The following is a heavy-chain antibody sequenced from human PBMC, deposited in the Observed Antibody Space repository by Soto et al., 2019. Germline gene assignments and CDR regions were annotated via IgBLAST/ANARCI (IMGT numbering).Heavy chain of an antibody. CDR3: ARDGPKGGYFDY. CDR2: IYHSVST. J-gene: IGHJ4*02. Sequence: SETLSLTCTVSGGSVSSGTYYWTWIRQHPGKGLEWIGYIYHSVSTYYNPSLKSRVTISLDTSKNQFSLNLNSVTAADTAVYYCARDGPKGGYFDYWGQGTLVTVS. V-gene: IGHV4-31*03. CDR1: GGSVSSGTYY.